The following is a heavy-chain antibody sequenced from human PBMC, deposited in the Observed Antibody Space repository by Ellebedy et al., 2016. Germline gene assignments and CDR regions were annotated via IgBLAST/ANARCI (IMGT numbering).Heavy chain of an antibody. Sequence: GGSLRLSXVASGFNFGNFFMSWVRQAPGGGLEWVSTISAGGDTTFSADSVKGRFTISRDNSRDTLYLQMNSLRAEDTAVYSGSWGQGTLVTVSS. CDR2: ISAGGDTT. D-gene: IGHD5-12*01. J-gene: IGHJ5*02. V-gene: IGHV3-23*01. CDR3: S. CDR1: GFNFGNFF.